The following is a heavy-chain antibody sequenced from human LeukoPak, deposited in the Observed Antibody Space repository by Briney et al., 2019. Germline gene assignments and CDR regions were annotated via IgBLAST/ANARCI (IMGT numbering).Heavy chain of an antibody. CDR3: ARLLWNGRGAFDI. CDR2: IYYSGST. CDR1: GGSISSYY. V-gene: IGHV4-59*01. J-gene: IGHJ3*02. D-gene: IGHD1-1*01. Sequence: PSEILSLTCTVSGGSISSYYWSWIRQPPGKGLEWIGYIYYSGSTNYNPSLKSRVTISVDTSKNQFSLKLSSVTAADTAVYYCARLLWNGRGAFDILGRGTLVTVSS.